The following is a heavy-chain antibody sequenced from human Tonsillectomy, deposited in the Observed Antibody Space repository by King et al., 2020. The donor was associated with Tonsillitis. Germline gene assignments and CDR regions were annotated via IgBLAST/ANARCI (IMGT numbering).Heavy chain of an antibody. D-gene: IGHD3-10*01. J-gene: IGHJ4*02. Sequence: QLVQSGAEVKKPGASVKVSCKASGYSFTDYHIHWVRQAPGQGLEWMGWINPKNGDTWYSQSFQGKVTMARGTSISTAYMELSRLRSDDTAVYYCARAGFRPAPPFDYWGQGTLVTVSS. CDR1: GYSFTDYH. V-gene: IGHV1-2*02. CDR2: INPKNGDT. CDR3: ARAGFRPAPPFDY.